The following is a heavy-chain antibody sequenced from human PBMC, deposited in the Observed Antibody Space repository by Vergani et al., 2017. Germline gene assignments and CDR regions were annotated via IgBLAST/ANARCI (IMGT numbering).Heavy chain of an antibody. V-gene: IGHV3-30*18. CDR2: ISYDGSNK. Sequence: QVQLVESGGGVVQPGRSLRLSCAASGFTFSSYGMHWVRQAPGKGLEWVAVISYDGSNKYYADSVKGRFTISRDNSKNTLYLQMNSLRAEDTAVYYCAKDQRCSGGSCYSPFDYWGQGTLVTVSS. CDR1: GFTFSSYG. CDR3: AKDQRCSGGSCYSPFDY. D-gene: IGHD2-15*01. J-gene: IGHJ4*02.